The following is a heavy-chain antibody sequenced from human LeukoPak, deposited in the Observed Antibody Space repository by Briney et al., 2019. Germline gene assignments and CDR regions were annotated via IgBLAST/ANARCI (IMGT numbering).Heavy chain of an antibody. CDR3: ARDSGTTGEVKFDP. Sequence: PGGSLTLSCEASGFSVSNYMSWVRQAPGKGLEWVSVIYSNGNTYYADSVKGRFTISRDNSKNTLYLQMNSLRAEDTAVYYCARDSGTTGEVKFDPWGQGTLVTVSS. CDR2: IYSNGNT. J-gene: IGHJ5*02. D-gene: IGHD3-10*01. CDR1: GFSVSNY. V-gene: IGHV3-53*01.